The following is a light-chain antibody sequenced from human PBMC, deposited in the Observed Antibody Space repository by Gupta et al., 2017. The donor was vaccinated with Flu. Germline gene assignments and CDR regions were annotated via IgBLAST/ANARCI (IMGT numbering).Light chain of an antibody. Sequence: PVTLSVSPGERATLSCRASQNVSSNLAWYQQKPGQAPRLLIYGASTRATGIPARFSGSGSGAEFTLTISSLQSEDFAVYYCQQDNNWPSTFGQGTKVEIK. CDR1: QNVSSN. CDR3: QQDNNWPST. V-gene: IGKV3-15*01. J-gene: IGKJ1*01. CDR2: GAS.